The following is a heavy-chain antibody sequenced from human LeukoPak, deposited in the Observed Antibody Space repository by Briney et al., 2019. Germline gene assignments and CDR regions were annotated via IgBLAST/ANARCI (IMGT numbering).Heavy chain of an antibody. CDR2: ISTSSGNT. V-gene: IGHV1-18*01. CDR3: AIDVNYAFDY. J-gene: IGHJ4*02. Sequence: ASVKVSCKPSGYSFTRNGISWVRQAPGQGLEWMGWISTSSGNTKYAQKFQDRVTLATDTSTSTAYMELRSLRSDDTAVYYCAIDVNYAFDYWGQGTLVTVSS. D-gene: IGHD3-16*01. CDR1: GYSFTRNG.